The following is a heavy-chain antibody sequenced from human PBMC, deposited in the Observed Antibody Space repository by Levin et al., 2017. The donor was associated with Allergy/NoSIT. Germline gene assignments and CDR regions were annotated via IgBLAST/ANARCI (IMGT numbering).Heavy chain of an antibody. J-gene: IGHJ4*02. CDR2: IKQDGSEK. D-gene: IGHD2-15*01. CDR1: GFTFSSYW. V-gene: IGHV3-7*01. Sequence: GGSLRLSCAASGFTFSSYWMSWVRQAPGKGLEWVANIKQDGSEKYYVDSVKGRFTISRDNAKNSLYLQMNSLRAEDTAVYYCAREGIVVVVAATQGTTDYFDYWGQGTLVTVSS. CDR3: AREGIVVVVAATQGTTDYFDY.